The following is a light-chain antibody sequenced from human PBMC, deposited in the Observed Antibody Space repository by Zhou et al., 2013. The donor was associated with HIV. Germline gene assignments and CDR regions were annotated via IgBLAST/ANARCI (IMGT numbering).Light chain of an antibody. CDR3: QQYSSSPPIT. V-gene: IGKV3-20*01. CDR2: GSS. CDR1: QSVSSSY. Sequence: EIVLTQSPGTLSLSPGERATLSCRASQSVSSSYLAWYQQKPGQAPRLLFYGSSIRATGIPDRFSGSGSGTDFTLTISRLEPEDFAVYYCQQYSSSPPITFGQGTRL. J-gene: IGKJ5*01.